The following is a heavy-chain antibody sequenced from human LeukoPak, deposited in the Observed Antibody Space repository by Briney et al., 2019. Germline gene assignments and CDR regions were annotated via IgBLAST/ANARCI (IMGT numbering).Heavy chain of an antibody. CDR1: GFTFSSYA. D-gene: IGHD4-17*01. V-gene: IGHV3-30*02. Sequence: GGSLRLSCAASGFTFSSYAMHWVRQAPGKGLEWVAFIRYDGSIKYYADSVKGRFTISRDNSKNTLYLQMNSLRAEDTAVYYCAKDSVKVTTVRRVPHYMDVWGKGTTVTISS. CDR3: AKDSVKVTTVRRVPHYMDV. J-gene: IGHJ6*03. CDR2: IRYDGSIK.